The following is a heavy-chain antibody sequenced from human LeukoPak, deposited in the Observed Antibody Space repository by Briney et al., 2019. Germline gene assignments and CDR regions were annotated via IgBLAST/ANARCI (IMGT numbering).Heavy chain of an antibody. Sequence: SETLSLTCTVSGGSIRSSSSYWGWIRQPPGKGLEWIGSIYYSGSTYYKPSLKSRVTISVDTSKNQFSLKLSSVTAADTAVYYCARGTTGYSIPEDWGQGTLVTVSS. CDR2: IYYSGST. CDR3: ARGTTGYSIPED. V-gene: IGHV4-39*07. J-gene: IGHJ4*02. CDR1: GGSIRSSSSY. D-gene: IGHD6-13*01.